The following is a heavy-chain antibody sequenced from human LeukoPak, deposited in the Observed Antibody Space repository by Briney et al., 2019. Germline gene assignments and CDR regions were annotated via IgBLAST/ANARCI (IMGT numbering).Heavy chain of an antibody. CDR1: GGSFSGYY. J-gene: IGHJ6*04. D-gene: IGHD3-10*01. CDR3: ARWGLGGGYGSGSYYTYYYYGMDV. CDR2: INHFGSN. V-gene: IGHV4-34*01. Sequence: SETLSLTCAVYGGSFSGYYWSWIRQPPGKGLEWIGEINHFGSNNSNPSLKSRVTISVDTSKNQFSLKLSSVRAADTAVYYCARWGLGGGYGSGSYYTYYYYGMDVWGKGTTVTVSS.